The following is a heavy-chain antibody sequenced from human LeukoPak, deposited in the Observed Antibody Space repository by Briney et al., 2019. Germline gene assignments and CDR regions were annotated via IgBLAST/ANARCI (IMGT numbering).Heavy chain of an antibody. J-gene: IGHJ4*02. D-gene: IGHD6-13*01. Sequence: SETLSLTCTVSGYSISSGYYWGWIRQPPGKGLEWIGSIYHSGSTYYNPSLKSRVTISVDTSKNQFSLKLSSVTAADTAVYYCARDRARRSSSWPSWGQGTLVTVSS. CDR1: GYSISSGYY. CDR2: IYHSGST. CDR3: ARDRARRSSSWPS. V-gene: IGHV4-38-2*02.